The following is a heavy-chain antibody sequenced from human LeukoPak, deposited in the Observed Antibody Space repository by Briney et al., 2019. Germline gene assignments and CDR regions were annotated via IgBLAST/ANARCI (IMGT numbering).Heavy chain of an antibody. CDR2: ISGYNAAT. Sequence: ASVKVSCKTSGYTFTSYGVSWVRQAPGQGLEWMGWISGYNAATNYAQKFQGRVTMTIDTSTSTAYMELRSLRSDDTAVIYCARPRVGGSLDIWGQGTMVTVSS. J-gene: IGHJ3*02. CDR1: GYTFTSYG. CDR3: ARPRVGGSLDI. D-gene: IGHD2-2*01. V-gene: IGHV1-18*01.